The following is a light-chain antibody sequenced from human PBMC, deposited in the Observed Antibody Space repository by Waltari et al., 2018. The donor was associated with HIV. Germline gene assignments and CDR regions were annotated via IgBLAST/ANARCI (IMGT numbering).Light chain of an antibody. CDR3: GTWDSSLSEYV. Sequence: QSVLTQPPSVSAAPGQKVTISCSGSSPNIGNNYVSWYQQLPGTAPKLLIYDNNKRPSGIPDRFSGSKSGTSATLGITGLQTGDEADYYCGTWDSSLSEYVFGTGTKVTVL. CDR1: SPNIGNNY. CDR2: DNN. J-gene: IGLJ1*01. V-gene: IGLV1-51*01.